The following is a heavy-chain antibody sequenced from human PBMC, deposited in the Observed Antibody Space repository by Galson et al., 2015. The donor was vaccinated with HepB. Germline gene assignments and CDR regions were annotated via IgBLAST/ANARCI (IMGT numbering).Heavy chain of an antibody. D-gene: IGHD3-22*01. J-gene: IGHJ4*02. V-gene: IGHV3-74*01. CDR1: GFTFSSYW. CDR2: INSDGSST. CDR3: ARTYHYDSSGYYTFGY. Sequence: SLRLSCAASGFTFSSYWMHWVRQAPGKGLVWVSRINSDGSSTGYADSVKGRFTISRDNAKNTLYLQLNSLRAEDTAVYYCARTYHYDSSGYYTFGYWGQGPLVTVSS.